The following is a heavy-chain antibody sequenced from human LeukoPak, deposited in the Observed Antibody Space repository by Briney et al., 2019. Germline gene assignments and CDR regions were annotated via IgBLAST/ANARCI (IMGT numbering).Heavy chain of an antibody. Sequence: PSETLSLTCAVYGVSFSGYYWSWIRQPPGKGLEWIGEINHSGSTNYNPSLKSRVTISVDTSKNQFSLKLSSVTAADTAVYYCARDFGGYYSGFWYFDLWGRGTLVTVSS. V-gene: IGHV4-34*01. J-gene: IGHJ2*01. D-gene: IGHD3-3*01. CDR2: INHSGST. CDR1: GVSFSGYY. CDR3: ARDFGGYYSGFWYFDL.